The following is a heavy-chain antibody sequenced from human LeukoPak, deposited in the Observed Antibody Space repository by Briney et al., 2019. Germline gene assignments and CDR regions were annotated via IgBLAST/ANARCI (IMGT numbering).Heavy chain of an antibody. Sequence: ASVKVSCKVSGYTLTELSMHWVGQAPGKGLEWMGGFDPEDGETIYAQKFQGRVTMTEDTSTDTAYMELSSLRSEDTAVYYCATGMGPDYYDSSGDGGYWGQGTLVTVSS. D-gene: IGHD3-22*01. CDR1: GYTLTELS. CDR3: ATGMGPDYYDSSGDGGY. V-gene: IGHV1-24*01. J-gene: IGHJ4*02. CDR2: FDPEDGET.